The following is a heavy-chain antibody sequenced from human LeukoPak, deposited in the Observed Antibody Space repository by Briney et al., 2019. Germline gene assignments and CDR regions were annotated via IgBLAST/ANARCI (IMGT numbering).Heavy chain of an antibody. D-gene: IGHD3-22*01. J-gene: IGHJ6*02. CDR2: IYSGGST. CDR1: GFTVSSNY. CDR3: VRDLAHSSGYFFYGMDV. Sequence: GGSLRLSCAASGFTVSSNYMSWVRQAPGKGLEWVSVIYSGGSTYYTDSVKGRFTISRDISKNTLYLQMNSLRAEDTAVYYCVRDLAHSSGYFFYGMDVWGQGTTVTVSS. V-gene: IGHV3-66*01.